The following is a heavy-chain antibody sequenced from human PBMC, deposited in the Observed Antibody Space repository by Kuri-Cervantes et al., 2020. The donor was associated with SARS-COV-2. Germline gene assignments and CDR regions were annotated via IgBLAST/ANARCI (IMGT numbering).Heavy chain of an antibody. CDR3: ARDYYGSGREYGMDV. CDR1: GFTFSSYA. D-gene: IGHD3-10*01. V-gene: IGHV3-30-3*01. Sequence: GESLKISCAASGFTFSSYAMHRVRQAPGKGLEWVAVISYDGSNKYYADSVKGRFTISRDNSKNTLYLQMNTLRAEDTAVYYCARDYYGSGREYGMDVWGQGTTVTVSS. J-gene: IGHJ6*02. CDR2: ISYDGSNK.